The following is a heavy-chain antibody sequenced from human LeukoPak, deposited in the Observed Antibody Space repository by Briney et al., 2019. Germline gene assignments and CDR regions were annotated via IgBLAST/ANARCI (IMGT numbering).Heavy chain of an antibody. J-gene: IGHJ4*02. D-gene: IGHD6-6*01. CDR3: AKQGSSNIAARPHFDY. V-gene: IGHV3-23*01. Sequence: GGSLRLSCAASGFTVSSKYMSWVRQAPGKGLEWVSVISGSGGSTYYADSVKGRFTISRDNSKNTLYLQVNSLRAEDTAVYYCAKQGSSNIAARPHFDYWGQGTLVTVSS. CDR2: ISGSGGST. CDR1: GFTVSSKY.